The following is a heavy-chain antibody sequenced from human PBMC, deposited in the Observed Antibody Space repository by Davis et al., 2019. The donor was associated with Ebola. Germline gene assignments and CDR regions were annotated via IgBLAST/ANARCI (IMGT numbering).Heavy chain of an antibody. D-gene: IGHD6-19*01. Sequence: PGGSLRLSCAASGFRFNGFGMHWVRQAPGKGLEWVSVIYDQTTAYADSVRGRFIISRDKSNNTLYLDMNSLIVDDTAVYYCATTQWLREFDNWGQGTLVTVSS. CDR3: ATTQWLREFDN. CDR2: IYDQTT. J-gene: IGHJ4*02. CDR1: GFRFNGFG. V-gene: IGHV3-NL1*01.